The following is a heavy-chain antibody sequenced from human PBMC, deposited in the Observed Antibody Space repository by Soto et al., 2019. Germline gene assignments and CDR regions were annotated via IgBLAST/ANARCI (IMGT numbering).Heavy chain of an antibody. V-gene: IGHV6-1*01. Sequence: QSQTLSLTCAISGDSVSNSSAAWHWIRQSPSGGLEWLGRTFYRSKWYNDYAVSVKSRVSINPDTSKNQFSLQLKSVTPEDTAVYYCARVPYTTSYYFYYMNVWGKGTTVTVSS. D-gene: IGHD2-2*02. CDR2: TFYRSKWYN. J-gene: IGHJ6*03. CDR1: GDSVSNSSAA. CDR3: ARVPYTTSYYFYYMNV.